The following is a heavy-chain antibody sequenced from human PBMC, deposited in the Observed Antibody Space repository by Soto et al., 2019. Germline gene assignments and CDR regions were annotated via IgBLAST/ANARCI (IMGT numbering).Heavy chain of an antibody. J-gene: IGHJ4*02. CDR2: IYHSGST. CDR3: ARSIGFGESLEFDS. Sequence: QVQLQESGPGLVKPSETLSLTCTVSGGSINYYYWSWIRQPPGKGLEWIGYIYHSGSTNYNPSLKSRLTIXVXAXXELFSLQGGSGTAADTAVDYCARSIGFGESLEFDSWGQGTLVTVSS. D-gene: IGHD3-10*01. V-gene: IGHV4-59*01. CDR1: GGSINYYY.